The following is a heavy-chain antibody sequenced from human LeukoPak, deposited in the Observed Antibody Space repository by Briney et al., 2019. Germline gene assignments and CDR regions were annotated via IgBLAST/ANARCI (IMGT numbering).Heavy chain of an antibody. J-gene: IGHJ3*02. CDR1: GFTFSSYG. CDR3: ARGHSSSSGAFDI. CDR2: ISSSSSYI. V-gene: IGHV3-21*01. Sequence: PGGSLRLSCAASGFTFSSYGMNWVRQAPGKGLEWVSSISSSSSYIYYAGSVKGRFTISRDNAKNSLYLQMNSLRAEDTAVYYCARGHSSSSGAFDIWGQGTMVTVSS. D-gene: IGHD6-6*01.